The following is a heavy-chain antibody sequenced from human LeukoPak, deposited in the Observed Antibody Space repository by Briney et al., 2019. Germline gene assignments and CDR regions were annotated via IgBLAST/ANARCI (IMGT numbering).Heavy chain of an antibody. CDR3: AKASGRINLVRGVISYFDY. Sequence: GGSLRLSCAASGFIFSSYAMSWVRQAPGKGLEWVSAISDSGGTTYYADSVKGRFTTSRDNSKKTLYLQMNSLRAEDTAVYYCAKASGRINLVRGVISYFDYRGQGTLVTVSS. CDR2: ISDSGGTT. V-gene: IGHV3-23*01. CDR1: GFIFSSYA. D-gene: IGHD3-10*01. J-gene: IGHJ4*02.